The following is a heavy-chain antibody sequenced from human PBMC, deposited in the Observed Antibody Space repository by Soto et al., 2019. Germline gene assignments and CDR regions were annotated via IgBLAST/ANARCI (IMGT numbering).Heavy chain of an antibody. CDR2: ISYDGSKK. D-gene: IGHD2-2*01. V-gene: IGHV3-30*04. CDR1: GFTFSGSA. J-gene: IGHJ4*02. Sequence: VQLVESGGGLVQPGGSLKLSCAASGFTFSGSAMHWVRQAPGKGLEWMAIISYDGSKKYYADSVKGRFTISRDKSKIPLDLQMNSLRAEDTAVYYWARDFCTSHCHSDYWGQGTLVTVSS. CDR3: ARDFCTSHCHSDY.